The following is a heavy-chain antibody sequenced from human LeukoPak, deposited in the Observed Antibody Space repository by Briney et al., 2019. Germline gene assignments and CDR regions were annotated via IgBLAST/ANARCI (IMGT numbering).Heavy chain of an antibody. J-gene: IGHJ4*02. D-gene: IGHD3-22*01. CDR2: INHSGST. CDR1: GGSFSGYY. Sequence: SETLSLTCAVYGGSFSGYYWSWIRQPPGKGLEWIGEINHSGSTNYNPSLKSRVTISVDTSKNQFSLKLSSVTAADTAVYYCARHSNYYDSSGYFYYFDYWGQGTLVTVSS. V-gene: IGHV4-34*01. CDR3: ARHSNYYDSSGYFYYFDY.